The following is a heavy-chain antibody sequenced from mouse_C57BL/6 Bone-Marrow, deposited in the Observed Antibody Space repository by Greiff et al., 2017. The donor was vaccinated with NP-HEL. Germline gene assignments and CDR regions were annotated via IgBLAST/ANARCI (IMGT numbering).Heavy chain of an antibody. CDR2: ISDGGSYT. J-gene: IGHJ4*01. CDR3: ARALNPYAMDY. Sequence: EVKLVESGGGLVKPGGSLKLSCAASGFTFSSYAMSWVRQTPEKRLEWVATISDGGSYTYYPDNVKGQFTISRDNAKNNLYLQMSHLKSEDTAMYYCARALNPYAMDYWGQGTSVTVSS. CDR1: GFTFSSYA. V-gene: IGHV5-4*03. D-gene: IGHD1-3*01.